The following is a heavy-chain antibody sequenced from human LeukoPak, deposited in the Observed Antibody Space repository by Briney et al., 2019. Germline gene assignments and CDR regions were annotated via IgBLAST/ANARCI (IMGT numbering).Heavy chain of an antibody. CDR2: IDPSDSYT. J-gene: IGHJ4*02. V-gene: IGHV5-10-1*01. CDR1: GYSFTSYW. D-gene: IGHD3-10*01. CDR3: ARGSGYYYGSGSYYTPFDY. Sequence: GESLKISCKGSGYSFTSYWISWVRQIPGKGLEWMGRIDPSDSYTNYSPSFQGHVTISADKSISTAYLQWSSLKASDTAMYYCARGSGYYYGSGSYYTPFDYWGQGTLVTVSS.